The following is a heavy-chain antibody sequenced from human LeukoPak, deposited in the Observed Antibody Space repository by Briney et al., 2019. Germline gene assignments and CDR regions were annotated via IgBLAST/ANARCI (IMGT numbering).Heavy chain of an antibody. V-gene: IGHV3-64*01. Sequence: GGSLRLSCAASGFTFSSYAMHWVRQAPGKGLEYVSAISGNGGSTYYANSVKGRFTISRDNSKNTLYLQMGSLRAEDMAVYYCARDNYGENDYWGQGTLVTVSS. J-gene: IGHJ4*02. D-gene: IGHD4-17*01. CDR3: ARDNYGENDY. CDR1: GFTFSSYA. CDR2: ISGNGGST.